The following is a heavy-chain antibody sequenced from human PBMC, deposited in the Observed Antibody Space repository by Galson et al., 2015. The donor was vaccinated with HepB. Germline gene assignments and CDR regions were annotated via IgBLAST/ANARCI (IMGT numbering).Heavy chain of an antibody. D-gene: IGHD4-17*01. CDR3: AKEGKGDYVFDY. CDR2: ICYSGTT. CDR1: GGSISSFC. J-gene: IGHJ4*02. Sequence: SETLSLTCTVSGGSISSFCWSWIRQPPGKGLEWIAYICYSGTTNYNPSLKSRVTISIDTSKNQFSLRLSSVTAADTAVYYCAKEGKGDYVFDYWGQGTLVTVSS. V-gene: IGHV4-59*01.